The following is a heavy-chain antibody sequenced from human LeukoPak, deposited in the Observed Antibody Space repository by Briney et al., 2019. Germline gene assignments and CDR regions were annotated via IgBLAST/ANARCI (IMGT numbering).Heavy chain of an antibody. CDR3: ARGFGIVVAPAASFDP. V-gene: IGHV1-2*02. J-gene: IGHJ5*02. CDR2: INPNSGGT. CDR1: GYTFTGYY. Sequence: ASVKVSCKASGYTFTGYYMHWVRQAPGQGLEWMGWINPNSGGTNYAQKFQGRVTMTRDTSISTAYMELSRLRSDDTAVYYCARGFGIVVAPAASFDPWGQGTLVTVSS. D-gene: IGHD2-2*01.